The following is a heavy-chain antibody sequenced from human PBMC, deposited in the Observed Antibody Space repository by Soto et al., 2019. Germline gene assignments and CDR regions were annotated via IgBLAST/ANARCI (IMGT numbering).Heavy chain of an antibody. J-gene: IGHJ4*02. CDR2: IYYSGST. CDR1: GGSISSGGYY. V-gene: IGHV4-31*03. D-gene: IGHD3-10*01. CDR3: ARKTFGELLTPLFDY. Sequence: QVQLQESGPGLVKPSQTLSLTCTVSGGSISSGGYYWSWIRQHPGKGLEWIGYIYYSGSTYYNPSLKSRVTISVDTSKNQFSLKLSSVTAADTAVYYCARKTFGELLTPLFDYWGQGTLVTVSS.